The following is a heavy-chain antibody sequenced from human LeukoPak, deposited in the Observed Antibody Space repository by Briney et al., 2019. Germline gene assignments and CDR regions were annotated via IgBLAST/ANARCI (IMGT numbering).Heavy chain of an antibody. CDR2: IYTSGST. Sequence: PSETLSLTCTVSGGSISSYYWSWIRQPAGKGLEWIGRIYTSGSTNYNPSLKSRVTMSVDTSKNQFSLKLSSVTAADTAVYYCARELDGYCSGGSCHYFDYWGQGTLVTVSS. CDR3: ARELDGYCSGGSCHYFDY. D-gene: IGHD2-15*01. V-gene: IGHV4-4*07. CDR1: GGSISSYY. J-gene: IGHJ4*02.